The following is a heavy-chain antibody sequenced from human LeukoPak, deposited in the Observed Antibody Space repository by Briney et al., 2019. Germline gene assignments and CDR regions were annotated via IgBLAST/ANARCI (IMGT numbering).Heavy chain of an antibody. D-gene: IGHD3-16*01. V-gene: IGHV4-39*01. CDR1: GGPTRTTSYF. Sequence: SETLSLTCSVSGGPTRTTSYFWGWIRQPPGKGLEWIGSIYYSGSTYYNPSLNSRVTIFVDTSKNQSFLNLNSVTAADTAVYYCVRTGRLITWGGVTLDWGQGTQVTVSS. CDR3: VRTGRLITWGGVTLD. J-gene: IGHJ1*01. CDR2: IYYSGST.